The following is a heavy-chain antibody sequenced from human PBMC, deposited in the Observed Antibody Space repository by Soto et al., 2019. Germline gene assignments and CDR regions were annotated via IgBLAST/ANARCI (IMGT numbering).Heavy chain of an antibody. CDR3: ARVYSSGWSFYYGTDV. Sequence: PSQTLSLTCAIFGVSLSSNSAIWNWFRQSPSRGLEWLGRTYYTSKWYNDYAVSVKSRISINPDTSKNQVSLQLNSVTPEDTAVYYCARVYSSGWSFYYGTDVWGQGTTVTVSS. V-gene: IGHV6-1*01. CDR1: GVSLSSNSAI. J-gene: IGHJ6*02. D-gene: IGHD6-19*01. CDR2: TYYTSKWYN.